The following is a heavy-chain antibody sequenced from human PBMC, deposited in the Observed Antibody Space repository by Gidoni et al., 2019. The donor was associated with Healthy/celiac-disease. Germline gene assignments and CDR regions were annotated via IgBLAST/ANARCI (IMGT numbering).Heavy chain of an antibody. CDR1: GGSFSGYY. CDR3: ARGRTKAAAGGRRTYYFDY. D-gene: IGHD6-13*01. CDR2: INHSGST. Sequence: QVQLQQWGAVLLKPSETLSLTCAVYGGSFSGYYWTWISQPPGKGLAWIGEINHSGSTNYNPALKSRVTIAVDTSKNQFSLKLSAVTAADTALYYCARGRTKAAAGGRRTYYFDYWGKGTLVTVSS. J-gene: IGHJ4*02. V-gene: IGHV4-34*01.